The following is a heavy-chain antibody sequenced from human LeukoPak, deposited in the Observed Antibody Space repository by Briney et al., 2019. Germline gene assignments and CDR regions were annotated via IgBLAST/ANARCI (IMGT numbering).Heavy chain of an antibody. CDR1: GYTFTSYY. Sequence: GASVKVSCTTSGYTFTSYYIHCLRQAPGQRVEWMGWSDPKSGATKYEHFQGRVTMTRDTSISTAYMELSRLTSDDTAVYYCARGNFYDNKGYSPELRYWGQGTLVTVSS. CDR3: ARGNFYDNKGYSPELRY. CDR2: SDPKSGAT. D-gene: IGHD3-10*01. J-gene: IGHJ4*02. V-gene: IGHV1-2*02.